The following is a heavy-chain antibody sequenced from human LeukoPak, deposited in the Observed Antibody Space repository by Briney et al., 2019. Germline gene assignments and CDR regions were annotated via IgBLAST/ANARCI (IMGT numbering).Heavy chain of an antibody. Sequence: SETLSLTCTVSGGSISSYYWSWIRQPPGKGLEWIGYIYYSGSTYYNPSLKSRVTMSVDTSKNQFSLKLSSVTAVDTAVYYCARNSGYYDFWSGYPSSPFFDYWGQGTLVTVSS. V-gene: IGHV4-59*04. CDR1: GGSISSYY. D-gene: IGHD3-3*01. J-gene: IGHJ4*02. CDR2: IYYSGST. CDR3: ARNSGYYDFWSGYPSSPFFDY.